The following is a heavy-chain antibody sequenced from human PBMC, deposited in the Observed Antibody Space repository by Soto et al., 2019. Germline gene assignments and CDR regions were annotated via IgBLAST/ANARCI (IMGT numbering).Heavy chain of an antibody. CDR2: IYYSGST. J-gene: IGHJ4*02. D-gene: IGHD3-10*01. CDR1: GCSISSYY. Sequence: SETLSLTCTVSGCSISSYYWSWIRQPPGKGLEWIGYIYYSGSTNYNPSLKSRVTISVDTSKNQFSLKLSSVTAADTAVYYCARDNYGSGSRTGRTFDYWGQGTLVTVSS. CDR3: ARDNYGSGSRTGRTFDY. V-gene: IGHV4-59*01.